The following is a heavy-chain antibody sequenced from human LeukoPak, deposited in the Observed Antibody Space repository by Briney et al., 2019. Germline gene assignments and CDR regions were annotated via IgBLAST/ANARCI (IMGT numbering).Heavy chain of an antibody. CDR1: GFTFSSYS. V-gene: IGHV3-21*01. CDR2: ISSSSSYI. CDR3: ARGFRGGSCYYPSCSYWYFDL. Sequence: PGGSLRLSCAASGFTFSSYSMNWVRQAPGKGLEWVSSISSSSSYIYYADSVKGRFTISRDNAKNSLYLQMNSLRAKDTAVHYCARGFRGGSCYYPSCSYWYFDLWGRGTLVTVSS. J-gene: IGHJ2*01. D-gene: IGHD2-15*01.